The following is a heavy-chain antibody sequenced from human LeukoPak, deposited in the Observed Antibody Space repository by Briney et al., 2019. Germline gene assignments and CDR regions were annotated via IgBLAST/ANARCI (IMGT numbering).Heavy chain of an antibody. Sequence: GASVKVSCKVSGYTLTELSMHWVRQAPGKGLEWMGGFDPEDGETIYAQKFQGRVTMTEDTSTDTAYMELSSLRSEDTAVYYCATASGYDYDCYYMDVWGKGTTVTVSS. V-gene: IGHV1-24*01. CDR3: ATASGYDYDCYYMDV. J-gene: IGHJ6*03. CDR2: FDPEDGET. D-gene: IGHD5-12*01. CDR1: GYTLTELS.